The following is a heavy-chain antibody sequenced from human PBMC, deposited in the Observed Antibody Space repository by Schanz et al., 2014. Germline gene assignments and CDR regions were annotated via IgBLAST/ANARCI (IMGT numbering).Heavy chain of an antibody. CDR2: FDAHDGRA. D-gene: IGHD2-8*02. Sequence: EVQLVESGGGLVQPGGSLRLSCAASGFSFGNYGMSWVRQAPGKGLEWVSGFDAHDGRAYYADSAKGRFTISRDNSKSTLYVEMNSLRVEDTAVYYCAKTLFPGGTQTFGNWGRGTRVTVSS. CDR1: GFSFGNYG. J-gene: IGHJ4*02. CDR3: AKTLFPGGTQTFGN. V-gene: IGHV3-23*04.